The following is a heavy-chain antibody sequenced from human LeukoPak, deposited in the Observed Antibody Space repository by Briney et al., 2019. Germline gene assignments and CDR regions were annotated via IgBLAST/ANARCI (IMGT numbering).Heavy chain of an antibody. V-gene: IGHV3-48*03. CDR3: ASGTVWFYP. CDR1: GFTFSSYE. D-gene: IGHD4-17*01. J-gene: IGHJ5*02. CDR2: IGSSGNTI. Sequence: GGSLRLSCAASGFTFSSYEMNWVRQAPGKGLEWISYIGSSGNTIYYADSVKGRFTISRDNAKNSLYLQMKGLRAADTAIYYCASGTVWFYPWGQGTLVTVSS.